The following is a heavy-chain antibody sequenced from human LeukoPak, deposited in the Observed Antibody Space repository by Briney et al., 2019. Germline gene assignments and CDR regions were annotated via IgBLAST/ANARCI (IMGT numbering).Heavy chain of an antibody. J-gene: IGHJ4*02. CDR1: GFTFSSYG. CDR3: AKEGFGNYYSAYFDY. CDR2: ISYEGSTS. D-gene: IGHD1-26*01. Sequence: GGSLRLSSAASGFTFSSYGMQWVRQAPGKGLEWVAVISYEGSTSYYADSVKGRFTISRDNSKNTLYLQMNGLRAEDTAVYYCAKEGFGNYYSAYFDYWGQGTLVTVSS. V-gene: IGHV3-30*18.